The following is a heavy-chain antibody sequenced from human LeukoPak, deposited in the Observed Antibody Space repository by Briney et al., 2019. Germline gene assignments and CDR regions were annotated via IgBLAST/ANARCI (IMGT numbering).Heavy chain of an antibody. V-gene: IGHV4-39*07. CDR3: ARVWNYYMDV. CDR1: GGSISSSSYY. CDR2: IYYSGST. D-gene: IGHD2-21*01. Sequence: PSETLSLTCTVSGGSISSSSYYWGWIRQPPGKGLEWIGSIYYSGSTYYNPSLKSRVTISVDTSKHQFSLKLSSVTAADTAVYYCARVWNYYMDVWGKGTTVTVSS. J-gene: IGHJ6*03.